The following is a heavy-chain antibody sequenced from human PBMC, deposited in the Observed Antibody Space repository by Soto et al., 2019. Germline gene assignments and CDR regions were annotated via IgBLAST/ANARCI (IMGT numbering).Heavy chain of an antibody. CDR2: IYYTGST. D-gene: IGHD6-19*01. CDR3: ASSPVTGIYYAMDV. V-gene: IGHV4-31*03. Sequence: SETLSLTCTVSGGSISSGGYYWSWIRQHPGKGLEWIGNIYYTGSTHYDPSLKSRITISLDTSKNQISLKLSSVTAADTAVYYCASSPVTGIYYAMDVWGQGTTVTV. J-gene: IGHJ6*02. CDR1: GGSISSGGYY.